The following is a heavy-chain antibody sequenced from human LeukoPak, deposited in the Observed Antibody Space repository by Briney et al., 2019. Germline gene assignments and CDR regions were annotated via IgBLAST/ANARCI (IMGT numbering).Heavy chain of an antibody. CDR2: ISGSGGST. V-gene: IGHV3-23*01. D-gene: IGHD3-10*01. CDR1: GFTFSSYA. Sequence: GGSLSLSCAASGFTFSSYAMSWVRQAPGKGLEWVSAISGSGGSTYYADSVKGRFTISRDNSKNTLYLQMNSLRAEDTAVYYCAEIPEYYYGSRDDAFDIWGQGTMVTVSS. CDR3: AEIPEYYYGSRDDAFDI. J-gene: IGHJ3*02.